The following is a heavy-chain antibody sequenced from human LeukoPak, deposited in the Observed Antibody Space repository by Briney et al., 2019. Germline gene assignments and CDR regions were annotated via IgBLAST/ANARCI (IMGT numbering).Heavy chain of an antibody. J-gene: IGHJ4*02. V-gene: IGHV4-31*03. CDR2: IYYSGST. D-gene: IGHD5-18*01. CDR3: ARDPVDTAMAPGWYFDY. Sequence: SETLSLTCTVSGGSISSGGYYWSWIRQHPGKGLEWIGYIYYSGSTYYNPSLKSRVTISVDTSKNQFSLKLSSVTAADTAVCYCARDPVDTAMAPGWYFDYWGQGTLVTVSS. CDR1: GGSISSGGYY.